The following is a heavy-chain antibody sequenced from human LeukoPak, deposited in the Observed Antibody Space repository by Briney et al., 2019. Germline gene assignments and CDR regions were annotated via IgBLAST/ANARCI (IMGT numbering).Heavy chain of an antibody. CDR1: RYTFTSYY. D-gene: IGHD4-23*01. CDR2: INTSGGST. Sequence: ASVKDSCKASRYTFTSYYMHWVRQAPGQGLEWMGIINTSGGSTTYAQKFQGRVSMTRDTSTSTVYLEVSSLRSEDTAVYYCARSQGGNTLWFDPWGQGTLVTVSS. CDR3: ARSQGGNTLWFDP. V-gene: IGHV1-46*01. J-gene: IGHJ5*02.